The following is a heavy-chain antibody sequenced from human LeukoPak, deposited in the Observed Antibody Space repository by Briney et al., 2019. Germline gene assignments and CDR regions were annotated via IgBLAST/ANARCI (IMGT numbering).Heavy chain of an antibody. J-gene: IGHJ4*02. CDR2: IYSSVST. Sequence: SETPSLTCTVSGGSISSNAYYWAWIRQPPGKRLEWIGSIYSSVSTYYNPSLKSRVTISVDTSKNQFSLRLSSVTAADTALYYCAYSGSYGHLGYWGQGIPVTVSS. CDR1: GGSISSNAYY. D-gene: IGHD1-26*01. V-gene: IGHV4-39*05. CDR3: AYSGSYGHLGY.